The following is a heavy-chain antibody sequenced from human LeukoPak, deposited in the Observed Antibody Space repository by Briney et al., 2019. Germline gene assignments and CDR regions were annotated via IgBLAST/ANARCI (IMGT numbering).Heavy chain of an antibody. J-gene: IGHJ6*03. V-gene: IGHV4-59*01. CDR2: IYYSGST. CDR3: ARTTEGGYTYGYFYYYYMDV. CDR1: GGSISSYY. D-gene: IGHD5-18*01. Sequence: TSETLSLTCTVSGGSISSYYWSWVRQPPGKGLEWIGYIYYSGSTNYNPSLKSRVTISVDTSKNQFSLKLTSVTAADTAVYYCARTTEGGYTYGYFYYYYMDVWGKGTTVTISS.